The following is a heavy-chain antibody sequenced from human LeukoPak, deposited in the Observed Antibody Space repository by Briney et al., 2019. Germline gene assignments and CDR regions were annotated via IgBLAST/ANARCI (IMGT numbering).Heavy chain of an antibody. CDR3: ARDLLYYDSSGYSTPFDY. CDR2: INQGGSEK. J-gene: IGHJ4*02. CDR1: GFSFSSYW. D-gene: IGHD3-22*01. V-gene: IGHV3-7*01. Sequence: GGSLRLSCAASGFSFSSYWMSWVRQAPGKGLEWVAYINQGGSEKYYVDSVRGRFTISRDDAKNSLYLQMNSLRAEDAAVYYCARDLLYYDSSGYSTPFDYWGQGTLVTVSS.